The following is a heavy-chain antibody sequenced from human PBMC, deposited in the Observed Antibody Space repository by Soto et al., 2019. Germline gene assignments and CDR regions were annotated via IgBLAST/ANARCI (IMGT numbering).Heavy chain of an antibody. V-gene: IGHV3-74*01. D-gene: IGHD3-3*01. Sequence: EVKLVESGGGLFQPGGSLRLSCETSGFIFSMYWMHWVRQVPGKGPQWVARITDDGSTTYYAASVEGRFTISRDNAKNALYLQMTSLRADDTAVYYCTKGKANTVFGVDTLFDYWGQGTLVTVSS. CDR2: ITDDGSTT. CDR1: GFIFSMYW. CDR3: TKGKANTVFGVDTLFDY. J-gene: IGHJ4*02.